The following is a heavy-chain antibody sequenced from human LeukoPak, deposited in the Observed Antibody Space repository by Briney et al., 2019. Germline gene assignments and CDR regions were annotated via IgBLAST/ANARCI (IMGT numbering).Heavy chain of an antibody. Sequence: GGSLRLSCAASGFTFSSYGMHWVRQAPGKGLEWVAVIWYDGSDKYYVDSVQGRFTISRDNSKNTLYLQMSSLRAEDTAVYYCARGDYYDSSGYYFPDAFDIWGQGTVIVASS. D-gene: IGHD3-22*01. J-gene: IGHJ3*02. CDR1: GFTFSSYG. CDR3: ARGDYYDSSGYYFPDAFDI. CDR2: IWYDGSDK. V-gene: IGHV3-33*01.